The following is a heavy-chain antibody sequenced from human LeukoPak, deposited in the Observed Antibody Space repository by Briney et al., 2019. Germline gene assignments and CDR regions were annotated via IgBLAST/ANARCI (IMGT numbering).Heavy chain of an antibody. CDR2: INPNSGGT. Sequence: ASVKVSCKASGYTFTGYYMHWVRQAPGQGLEWMGWINPNSGGTNYAQKFQGRVTMTWDTSISTAYMELSRLRSDDTAVYYCARSIVGASGYWGQGTLVTVSS. CDR1: GYTFTGYY. V-gene: IGHV1-2*02. J-gene: IGHJ4*02. D-gene: IGHD1-26*01. CDR3: ARSIVGASGY.